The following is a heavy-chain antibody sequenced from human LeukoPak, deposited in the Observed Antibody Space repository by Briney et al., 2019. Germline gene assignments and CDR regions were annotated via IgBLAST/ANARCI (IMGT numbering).Heavy chain of an antibody. D-gene: IGHD6-19*01. CDR1: GYTXISYG. CDR3: ARGGETSGWFYYGMDV. V-gene: IGHV1-18*01. J-gene: IGHJ6*02. CDR2: SSPNNGNT. Sequence: ASVKVSCKASGYTXISYGITGVRQAPGQGLEWMGWSSPNNGNTNYAQKLQGRVTMTTDTSTSTAYMELRSLTSDDTAVYYCARGGETSGWFYYGMDVWGQGTTVTVSS.